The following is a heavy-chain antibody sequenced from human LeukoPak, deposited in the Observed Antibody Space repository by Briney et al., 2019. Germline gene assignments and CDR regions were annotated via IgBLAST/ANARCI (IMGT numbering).Heavy chain of an antibody. V-gene: IGHV1-46*01. D-gene: IGHD1-26*01. CDR3: ARALATWEPLEGY. CDR1: GYTFTSYY. CDR2: INPSGGST. J-gene: IGHJ4*02. Sequence: ASVKVSCKASGYTFTSYYMNWVRQAPGQGLEWIGVINPSGGSTSYAQKFQGRVTMTRDMSTSTVYMELSSLRSEDTAVYYCARALATWEPLEGYWGQGTLVTVSS.